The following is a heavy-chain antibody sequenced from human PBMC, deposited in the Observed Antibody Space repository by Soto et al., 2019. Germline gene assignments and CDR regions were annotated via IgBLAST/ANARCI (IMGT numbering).Heavy chain of an antibody. CDR1: GGTFSNYA. J-gene: IGHJ4*02. CDR2: IIPIFGTA. Sequence: QVQLVQSGADVKKPGSSVKVSCEVSGGTFSNYAFTWVRQGPGQGLEWMGGIIPIFGTANYARQFKGRVAIRAGKSTTTTYMELSNLKSEDTAVYYWARVAEAGSTSGWYYFDYWGQGSLVTVSS. V-gene: IGHV1-69*14. CDR3: ARVAEAGSTSGWYYFDY. D-gene: IGHD6-19*01.